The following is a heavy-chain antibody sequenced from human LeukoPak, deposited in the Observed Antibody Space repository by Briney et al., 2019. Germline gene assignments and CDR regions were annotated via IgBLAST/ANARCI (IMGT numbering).Heavy chain of an antibody. CDR1: GFTFSSYA. V-gene: IGHV3-30*04. J-gene: IGHJ4*02. CDR2: ISYDGSNK. D-gene: IGHD4-23*01. CDR3: ARSTVAYYFDY. Sequence: GGSLRLSCAAFGFTFSSYAMHWVRQAPGKGLEWVAVISYDGSNKYYADSVKGRFTISRDNSKNTLYLQMNSLRAEDTAVYYCARSTVAYYFDYWGQGTLVTVSS.